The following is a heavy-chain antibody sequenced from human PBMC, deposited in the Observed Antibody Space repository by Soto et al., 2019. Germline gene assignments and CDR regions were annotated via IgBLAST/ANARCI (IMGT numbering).Heavy chain of an antibody. D-gene: IGHD5-12*01. CDR2: ISSSSSTI. Sequence: EVQLVESGGGLVQPGGSLRLSCAASGFTFSSYSMNWVRQAPGKGLEWVSYISSSSSTIYYADSVKGRFTISRDNAKNSLYLQMNSLRAEDTAVYYCGRESAGWWLRSYYYGMDVWGQGTTVTVSS. J-gene: IGHJ6*02. CDR3: GRESAGWWLRSYYYGMDV. V-gene: IGHV3-48*01. CDR1: GFTFSSYS.